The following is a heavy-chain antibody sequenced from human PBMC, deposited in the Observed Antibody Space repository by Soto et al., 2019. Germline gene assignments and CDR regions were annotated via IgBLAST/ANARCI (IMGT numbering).Heavy chain of an antibody. V-gene: IGHV3-15*07. CDR2: IKSKTNGGTA. Sequence: EVQLVESGGGLVKPGESLRLSCAASGFTFSNAWMNWVRQAPGKGLEWVGRIKSKTNGGTADYAAPVKGRFTISRDDSKNMLYLQMNSLKIEDTAVYYCTTEVQGAKYYWGQGTLVTVSS. CDR1: GFTFSNAW. CDR3: TTEVQGAKYY. J-gene: IGHJ4*02. D-gene: IGHD1-26*01.